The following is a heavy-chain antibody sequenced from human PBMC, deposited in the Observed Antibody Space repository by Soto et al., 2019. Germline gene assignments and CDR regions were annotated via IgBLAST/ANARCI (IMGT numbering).Heavy chain of an antibody. CDR3: ARVRGGSRCQILGYYYYYGMDV. Sequence: PGGSLRLSCAASGFTFSSYWMSWVRQAPGKGLELVANIKQDGSEKYYVDSVKGRLTISRDNAKNSLYLQMNSLRAEDTAVYYCARVRGGSRCQILGYYYYYGMDVWCQGTTVTVYS. D-gene: IGHD6-13*01. CDR2: IKQDGSEK. J-gene: IGHJ6*02. CDR1: GFTFSSYW. V-gene: IGHV3-7*03.